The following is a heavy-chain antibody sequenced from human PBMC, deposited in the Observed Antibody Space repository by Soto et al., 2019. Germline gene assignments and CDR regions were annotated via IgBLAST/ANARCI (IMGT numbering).Heavy chain of an antibody. V-gene: IGHV3-23*01. D-gene: IGHD1-7*01. CDR1: GFTFSVYA. CDR2: ISSNGGRT. J-gene: IGHJ1*01. CDR3: AKYSELPYEAYLQQ. Sequence: GGSLRLSCAASGFTFSVYAMSWVRQAPGKGLEWVSAISSNGGRTFYADSLRGRFTISRDNSKSALYLQMNNLRAEDTDIYYCAKYSELPYEAYLQQWGQGTLVTVSS.